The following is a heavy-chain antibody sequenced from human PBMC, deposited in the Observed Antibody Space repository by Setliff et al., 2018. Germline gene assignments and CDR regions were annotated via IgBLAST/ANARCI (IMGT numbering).Heavy chain of an antibody. CDR3: RFGCGYYKNDY. V-gene: IGHV4-34*01. CDR1: GASFSDYY. Sequence: PSETLSLTCTVYGASFSDYYWGWIRQPPGKGLEWIAEINHSGSTNYNPSLKSRVTISVDTSKNQFSLKLSSVTAADTAVYYFRFGCGYYKNDYWGQGTLVTVSS. D-gene: IGHD3-3*01. CDR2: INHSGST. J-gene: IGHJ4*01.